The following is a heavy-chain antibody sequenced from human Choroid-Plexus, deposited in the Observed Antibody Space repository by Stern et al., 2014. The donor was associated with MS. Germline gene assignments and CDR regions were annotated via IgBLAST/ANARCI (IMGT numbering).Heavy chain of an antibody. D-gene: IGHD3-10*01. CDR1: GDTFSSHD. V-gene: IGHV1-69*01. J-gene: IGHJ4*02. CDR2: IISTLGTA. Sequence: QMQLVQSGAEVKKPGSSVRVSCKESGDTFSSHDISWVRPAPGQGLEWMGGIISTLGTAIYAQKFQGRVTITADESTNTAYMELSRLRSEDTAMFYCAVRIRRPVYYFDFWGPGTPVIVSS. CDR3: AVRIRRPVYYFDF.